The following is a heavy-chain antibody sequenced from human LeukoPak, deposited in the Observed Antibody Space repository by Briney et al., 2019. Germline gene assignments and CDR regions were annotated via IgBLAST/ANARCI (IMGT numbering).Heavy chain of an antibody. CDR3: ARHNTYYDYVWGSYIPPSFDY. V-gene: IGHV4-61*01. Sequence: PSETLSLTCTVSGGSISSSSYYWSWIRQPPGKGLEWIGYIYYSGSTNYNPSLKSRVTISVDTSKNQFSLKLSSVTAADTAVYYCARHNTYYDYVWGSYIPPSFDYWGQGTLVTVSS. J-gene: IGHJ4*02. D-gene: IGHD3-16*01. CDR1: GGSISSSSYY. CDR2: IYYSGST.